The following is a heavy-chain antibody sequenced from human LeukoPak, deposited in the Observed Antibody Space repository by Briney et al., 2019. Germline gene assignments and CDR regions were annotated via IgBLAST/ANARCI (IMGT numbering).Heavy chain of an antibody. CDR2: ISGSGGST. V-gene: IGHV3-23*01. J-gene: IGHJ5*02. D-gene: IGHD3-22*01. CDR1: GLTFSSYA. Sequence: GGSLRLSCAASGLTFSSYAMSWVRQAPGKGLEWVSAISGSGGSTYYADSVKGRFTISRDNSKNTLYLQMNSLRAEDTAVYYCAKDGRYYYDCSGLAHTFDPWGQGTLVTVSS. CDR3: AKDGRYYYDCSGLAHTFDP.